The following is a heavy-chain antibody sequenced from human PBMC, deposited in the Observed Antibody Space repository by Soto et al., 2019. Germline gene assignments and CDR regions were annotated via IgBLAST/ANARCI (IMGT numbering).Heavy chain of an antibody. Sequence: QVQLQESGPGLVKPSETLSLTCTVSGGSIRSYYWSWIRQPPGKGLEWIGYIYYSGSTNYNPSLKSRVTISLDTSKNQFSLKLSSVTAADTAVYYCARQAPRITIFGVVPKNNWFDPWGQGTLVTVSS. CDR1: GGSIRSYY. D-gene: IGHD3-3*01. J-gene: IGHJ5*02. V-gene: IGHV4-59*08. CDR2: IYYSGST. CDR3: ARQAPRITIFGVVPKNNWFDP.